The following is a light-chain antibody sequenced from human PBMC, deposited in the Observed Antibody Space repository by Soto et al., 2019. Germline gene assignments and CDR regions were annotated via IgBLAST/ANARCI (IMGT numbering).Light chain of an antibody. J-gene: IGKJ1*01. Sequence: EIVLTQSPGTLSLSPGERATLSCRASQSVSSSYLAWYQQKPGQAPRLLIYGASSRATGIPDRFSGSGSGTHFTLTISRLEPEDFAVYYCQQYGSSPWTFGQGTKAEIK. CDR3: QQYGSSPWT. CDR1: QSVSSSY. V-gene: IGKV3-20*01. CDR2: GAS.